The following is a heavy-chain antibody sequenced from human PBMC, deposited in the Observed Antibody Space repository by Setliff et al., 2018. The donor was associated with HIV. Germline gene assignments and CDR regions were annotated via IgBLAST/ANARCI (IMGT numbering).Heavy chain of an antibody. CDR3: ARQSGYTRGWDIFGVVAGSFDI. CDR1: GSSISSGTSY. V-gene: IGHV4-39*01. CDR2: IYYSGNT. Sequence: CSVSGSSISSGTSYWGWIRQPPGKGLEWIGTIYYSGNTYYRPSLKSRVTISVDTSTNQFSLRLNSVTAADTAVYFCARQSGYTRGWDIFGVVAGSFDIWGQGTMVTVSS. D-gene: IGHD3-3*01. J-gene: IGHJ3*02.